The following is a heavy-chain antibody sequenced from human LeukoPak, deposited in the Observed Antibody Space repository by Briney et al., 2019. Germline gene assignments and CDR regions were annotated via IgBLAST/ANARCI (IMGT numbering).Heavy chain of an antibody. Sequence: SETLSLTCTVSGYSISSGYYWGWIRQPPGKGLEWIGSIYHSGRTFYNPSLKSRVTISVDTSKNQFSLKLSSVTAADTAVYYCARDRSDAWGQGTLVTVSS. CDR3: ARDRSDA. D-gene: IGHD6-6*01. CDR2: IYHSGRT. V-gene: IGHV4-38-2*02. CDR1: GYSISSGYY. J-gene: IGHJ5*02.